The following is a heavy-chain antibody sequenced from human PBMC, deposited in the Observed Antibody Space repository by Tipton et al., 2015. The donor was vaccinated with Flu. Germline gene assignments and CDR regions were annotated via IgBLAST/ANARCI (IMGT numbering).Heavy chain of an antibody. CDR1: GFTFSNAW. V-gene: IGHV3-74*01. J-gene: IGHJ3*02. Sequence: SLRLSCAASGFTFSNAWMSWVRQAPGKGLVWVSRVNSDGNSTGYADSVKGRFTISRDHAKNTLYLQMNSLRAEDTAVYYCARGNKHAFDIWGQGTMVTVSS. D-gene: IGHD2/OR15-2a*01. CDR3: ARGNKHAFDI. CDR2: VNSDGNST.